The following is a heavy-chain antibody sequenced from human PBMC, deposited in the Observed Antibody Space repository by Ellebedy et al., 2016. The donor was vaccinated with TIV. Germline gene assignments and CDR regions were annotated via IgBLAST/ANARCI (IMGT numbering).Heavy chain of an antibody. V-gene: IGHV4-59*02. Sequence: MPSETLSLTCTVSGDSVSSFYWSWVRQSPGKGLEWIGHLYSSGSTIYNPSLKSRVTTSVDSSKNQFSLNLASVTATDTAVYFCARGPRRRIRKFDPWGQGTLVTVAA. CDR3: ARGPRRRIRKFDP. J-gene: IGHJ5*02. CDR1: GDSVSSFY. CDR2: LYSSGST.